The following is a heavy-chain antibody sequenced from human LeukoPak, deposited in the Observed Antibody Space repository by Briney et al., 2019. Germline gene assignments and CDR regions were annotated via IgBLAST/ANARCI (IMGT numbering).Heavy chain of an antibody. J-gene: IGHJ4*02. CDR1: GGSISSYY. CDR2: IYYSGST. CDR3: ARLSYDYGGNSIDY. Sequence: PSETLSLTCTVSGGSISSYYWSWIRQPPGKGLEWIGYIYYSGSTNYNPSLKSRVTISVDTSKNQFSLKLSSVTAADTAVYYCARLSYDYGGNSIDYWGQGTLVTVSS. V-gene: IGHV4-59*08. D-gene: IGHD4-23*01.